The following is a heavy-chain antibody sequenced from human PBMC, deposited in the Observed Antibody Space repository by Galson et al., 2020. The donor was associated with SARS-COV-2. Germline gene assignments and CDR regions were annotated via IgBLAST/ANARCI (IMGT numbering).Heavy chain of an antibody. Sequence: GGSLRLYCAASGFTFSSYSMNWVRQAPGKGLEWVSSISSSSSYIYYADSVKGRFTISRDNAKNSLYLQMNSLRAEDTAVYYCARDQWGNWNPYYYYGMDVWGQGTTVTVSS. D-gene: IGHD1-20*01. J-gene: IGHJ6*02. CDR1: GFTFSSYS. V-gene: IGHV3-21*01. CDR2: ISSSSSYI. CDR3: ARDQWGNWNPYYYYGMDV.